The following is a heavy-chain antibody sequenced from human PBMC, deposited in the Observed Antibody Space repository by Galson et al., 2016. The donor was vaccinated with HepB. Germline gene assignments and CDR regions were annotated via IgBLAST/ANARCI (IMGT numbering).Heavy chain of an antibody. CDR2: FELEDGET. Sequence: VRQAPGKGLEWMGGFELEDGETVHAQKFQGRVTMTEDTSTDTAYMELSRLTSGDTAVYYCVTEGGNWGQGVLVTVSS. V-gene: IGHV1-24*01. D-gene: IGHD3-16*01. J-gene: IGHJ4*02. CDR3: VTEGGN.